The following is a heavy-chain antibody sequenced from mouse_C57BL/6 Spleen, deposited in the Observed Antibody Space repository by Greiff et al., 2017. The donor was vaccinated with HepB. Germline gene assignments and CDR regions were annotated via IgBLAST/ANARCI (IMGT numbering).Heavy chain of an antibody. CDR2: IYPGDGDT. CDR3: ARAITTVVATTFDV. D-gene: IGHD1-1*01. J-gene: IGHJ1*03. CDR1: GYAFSSSW. Sequence: VQLQQSGPELVKPGASVKISCKASGYAFSSSWMNWVKQRPGKGLEWIGRIYPGDGDTNYNGKFKGKATLTADKSSRTAYMQLSSLTSEDSSVYFCARAITTVVATTFDVWGTGTTVTVSS. V-gene: IGHV1-82*01.